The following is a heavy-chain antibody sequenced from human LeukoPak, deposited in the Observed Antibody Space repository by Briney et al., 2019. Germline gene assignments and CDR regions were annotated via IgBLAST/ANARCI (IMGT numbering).Heavy chain of an antibody. V-gene: IGHV3-30*04. Sequence: PGGSLRLSCAASGFTFSNYAMHWVRQAPGKGLEWVAIISFDGSNKDYADSVKGRFTISRDNSKNTLYLQMNSLRAEDTAVYYCASDGGYDHHGLFDYWGQGTLVTVSS. J-gene: IGHJ4*02. CDR2: ISFDGSNK. CDR1: GFTFSNYA. CDR3: ASDGGYDHHGLFDY. D-gene: IGHD5-12*01.